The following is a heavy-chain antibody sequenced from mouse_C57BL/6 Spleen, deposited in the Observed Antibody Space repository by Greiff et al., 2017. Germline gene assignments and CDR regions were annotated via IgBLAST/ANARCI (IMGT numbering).Heavy chain of an antibody. CDR1: GFTFSNYW. CDR2: IRLKSDNYAT. Sequence: EVKVEESGGGLVQPGGSMKLSCVASGFTFSNYWMNWVRQSPETGLEWVAQIRLKSDNYATHYAESVKGRFTNSRDDSKSSVYLQMNNLRAEDTGIYYCIGSGSLDYWGQGTTLTVSS. D-gene: IGHD1-1*01. CDR3: IGSGSLDY. J-gene: IGHJ2*01. V-gene: IGHV6-3*01.